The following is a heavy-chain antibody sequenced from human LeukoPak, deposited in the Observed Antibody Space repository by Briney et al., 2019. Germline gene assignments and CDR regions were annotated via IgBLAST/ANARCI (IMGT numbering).Heavy chain of an antibody. D-gene: IGHD2-2*01. V-gene: IGHV4-61*01. CDR3: ASSPTDSTSFPNWFDP. J-gene: IGHJ5*02. Sequence: PSETLSLTCTVSGGSISSSSYYWSWIRQPPGKGLEWIGYIYYSGSTNYNPSLNSRVTISLDTSKNQFSLKLSSVTAADTAVYYCASSPTDSTSFPNWFDPWGQGTLVTVSS. CDR2: IYYSGST. CDR1: GGSISSSSYY.